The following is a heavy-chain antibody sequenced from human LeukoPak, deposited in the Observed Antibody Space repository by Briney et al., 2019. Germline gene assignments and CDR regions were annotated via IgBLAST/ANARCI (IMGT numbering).Heavy chain of an antibody. V-gene: IGHV4-4*07. Sequence: SETLSLTCTVSVGFINSYYWSWIRQPAGKGLEWIGRVYTSGITNYNPSLKSRITMSVDTYKNQFSLKLTSVTAADTAVYYCARHNGFDRVYYYYMDVWRKAPTVTVSS. CDR2: VYTSGIT. CDR3: ARHNGFDRVYYYYMDV. J-gene: IGHJ6*03. D-gene: IGHD3-9*01. CDR1: VGFINSYY.